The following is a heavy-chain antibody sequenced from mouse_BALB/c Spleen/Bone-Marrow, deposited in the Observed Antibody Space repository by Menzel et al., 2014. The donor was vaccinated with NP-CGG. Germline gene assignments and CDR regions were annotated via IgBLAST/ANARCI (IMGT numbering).Heavy chain of an antibody. Sequence: EVMLVESGGGLVKLGGSLKLSCAASGFTFSSYYMSWVRQTPEKRLELVAAINSNGGSTYYPDTVKGRFTISRDNAKNTLYLQMSSLKSEDTALYYCARLGNDDAMDYWGQGTSVTVS. V-gene: IGHV5-6-2*01. CDR1: GFTFSSYY. CDR3: ARLGNDDAMDY. CDR2: INSNGGST. D-gene: IGHD2-12*01. J-gene: IGHJ4*01.